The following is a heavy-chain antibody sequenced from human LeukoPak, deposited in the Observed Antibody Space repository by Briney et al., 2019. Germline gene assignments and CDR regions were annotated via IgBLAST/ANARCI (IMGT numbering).Heavy chain of an antibody. J-gene: IGHJ4*02. CDR3: AKLWPAAEFFDY. V-gene: IGHV1-18*04. Sequence: ASVKVSCKASGYTFTSYGISWVRQAPGQGLEWMGWISAYNGNTNYAQKLQGRVTMTTDTPTSTAYMELRSLRSDDTAVYYCAKLWPAAEFFDYWGQGTLVTVSS. CDR2: ISAYNGNT. D-gene: IGHD2-21*01. CDR1: GYTFTSYG.